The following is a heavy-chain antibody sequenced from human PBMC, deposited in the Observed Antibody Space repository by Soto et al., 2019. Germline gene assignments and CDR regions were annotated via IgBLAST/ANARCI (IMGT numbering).Heavy chain of an antibody. Sequence: SVKVSCKASGGTFSSYAISWVRQAPGQGLEWMGGIIPIFGTANYAQKFQGRVTITADKSTSTAYMELSSLRSEDTAVYYCARVRNTIFGVVSWFDPWGQGTLVTVSS. CDR3: ARVRNTIFGVVSWFDP. J-gene: IGHJ5*02. CDR2: IIPIFGTA. V-gene: IGHV1-69*06. CDR1: GGTFSSYA. D-gene: IGHD3-3*01.